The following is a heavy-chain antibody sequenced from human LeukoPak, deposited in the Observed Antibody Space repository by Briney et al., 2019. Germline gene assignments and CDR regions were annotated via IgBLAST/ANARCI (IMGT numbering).Heavy chain of an antibody. J-gene: IGHJ3*02. V-gene: IGHV1-18*01. Sequence: GASVKVSCKASGYTFTSYGISWVRQAPGQGLEWMGWISAYNGNTNYAQKLQGRVTMTTDTSTSTAYMELRSLRSDDTAVYYCARGTTGTTFGGAFYIWGQGTMVTVSS. CDR2: ISAYNGNT. CDR3: ARGTTGTTFGGAFYI. CDR1: GYTFTSYG. D-gene: IGHD1-1*01.